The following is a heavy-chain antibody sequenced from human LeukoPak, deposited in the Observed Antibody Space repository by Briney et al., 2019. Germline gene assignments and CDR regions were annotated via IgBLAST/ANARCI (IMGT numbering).Heavy chain of an antibody. CDR1: GLXFSSYG. J-gene: IGHJ2*01. D-gene: IGHD1-26*01. Sequence: GGSLRLSCAASGLXFSSYGLSWVRQAPAKGLEWVSSSTGSGGTTHADSVRGRFTISRDDSKSTLYLQMNSLRVEDTAVYYCAKNVLGSGSYSWYFDLWGRGTLVTVSS. V-gene: IGHV3-23*01. CDR3: AKNVLGSGSYSWYFDL. CDR2: STGSGGTT.